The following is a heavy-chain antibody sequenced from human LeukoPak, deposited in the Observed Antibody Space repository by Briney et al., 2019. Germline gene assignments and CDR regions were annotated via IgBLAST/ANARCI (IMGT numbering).Heavy chain of an antibody. CDR3: ARSEQWLVLSGTP. J-gene: IGHJ5*02. CDR1: GYTFTGYY. V-gene: IGHV1-2*02. CDR2: INPNSGGT. Sequence: GASVKVSCKASGYTFTGYYMHWVRQAPGQGLEWMGWINPNSGGTNYAQKFQGRVTMTRDTSISTAYMELSRLRSDDTAVYYCARSEQWLVLSGTPWGQGTLVTVSS. D-gene: IGHD6-19*01.